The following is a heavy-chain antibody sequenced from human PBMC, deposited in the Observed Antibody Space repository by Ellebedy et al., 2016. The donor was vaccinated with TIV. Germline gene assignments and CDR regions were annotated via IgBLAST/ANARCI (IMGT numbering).Heavy chain of an antibody. CDR3: ARGSGFGDLFGVGRFDS. D-gene: IGHD3-10*01. V-gene: IGHV4-59*01. CDR2: IYYTGSA. J-gene: IGHJ4*02. Sequence: MPSETLSLTCIFSGDSTSSDYWSWIRQPPGKGLEWIGYIYYTGSADYNPSLKSRVTISLDLSKKQFSLKMTSMTAADTAVYYCARGSGFGDLFGVGRFDSWGQGTLVTVSS. CDR1: GDSTSSDY.